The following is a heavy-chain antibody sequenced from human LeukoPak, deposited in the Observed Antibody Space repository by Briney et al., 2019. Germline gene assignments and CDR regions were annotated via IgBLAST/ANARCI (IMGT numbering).Heavy chain of an antibody. Sequence: GGSLRLSCAASGFTFDDYAMHWVRQAPGKGLEWVSGISWNSGSIGYADSVKGRFTISRDNAKNSLYLQMNSLRAKDTALYYCAKDTSSSSWYFDYWGQGTLVTVSS. J-gene: IGHJ4*02. CDR3: AKDTSSSSWYFDY. D-gene: IGHD6-13*01. CDR2: ISWNSGSI. CDR1: GFTFDDYA. V-gene: IGHV3-9*01.